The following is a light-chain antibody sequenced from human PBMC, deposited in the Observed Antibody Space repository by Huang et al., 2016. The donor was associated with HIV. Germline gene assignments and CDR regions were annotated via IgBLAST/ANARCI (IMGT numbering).Light chain of an antibody. CDR3: QQRANWPLT. J-gene: IGKJ4*01. CDR2: DTS. V-gene: IGKV3-11*01. Sequence: EIVLTQSPATLSLSPGERATLSCRASQSVRSSLAWCQQKPGQTPRLLMYDTSIRATGIPGRISGSGSGTDFTLTISSLEPEDSAIYYCQQRANWPLTFGGGTKVGIK. CDR1: QSVRSS.